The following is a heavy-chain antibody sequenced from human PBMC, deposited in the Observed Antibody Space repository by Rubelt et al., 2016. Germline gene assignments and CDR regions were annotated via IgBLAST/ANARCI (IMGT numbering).Heavy chain of an antibody. V-gene: IGHV3-21*01. J-gene: IGHJ6*02. Sequence: EVQLVESGGGLVKPGGSLRLSCAASGFTFSSYSMNWVRQAPGKGLEWVSSISSSSSYIYYADSVKGRFATSRDNAKNSLYLQMNSLRAEDTAVYYCARVSIVPAADAGILGGMDVWGQGTTVTVSS. CDR1: GFTFSSYS. D-gene: IGHD2-2*01. CDR2: ISSSSSYI. CDR3: ARVSIVPAADAGILGGMDV.